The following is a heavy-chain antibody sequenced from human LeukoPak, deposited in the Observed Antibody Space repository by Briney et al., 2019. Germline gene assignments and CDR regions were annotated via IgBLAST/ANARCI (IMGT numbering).Heavy chain of an antibody. Sequence: QPGGSLRLSCAASGFTFSSYAMHWVRQAPGKGLEYVSAISSNGGGTYYANSVKGRFTISRDNSKNTLYLQMGSLRAEDMAVYYCARDRGIYSGSYLFDYWGQGTLVTVSS. V-gene: IGHV3-64*01. CDR1: GFTFSSYA. CDR3: ARDRGIYSGSYLFDY. J-gene: IGHJ4*02. D-gene: IGHD1-26*01. CDR2: ISSNGGGT.